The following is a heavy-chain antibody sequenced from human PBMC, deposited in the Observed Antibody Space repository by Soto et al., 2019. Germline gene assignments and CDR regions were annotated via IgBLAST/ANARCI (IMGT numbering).Heavy chain of an antibody. D-gene: IGHD2-2*01. J-gene: IGHJ4*02. Sequence: TEVLAMTVNLSGLPLINERVGVSWIRQPPGKALEWLADIFSSDEKYYTTLLRSRLTISKDTSRSQVVLTMTNMDPVDTATYYCTRVIFRLGYCGSTRCYVLDYWGQGITVTVSS. CDR2: IFSSDEK. V-gene: IGHV2-26*01. CDR3: TRVIFRLGYCGSTRCYVLDY. CDR1: GLPLINERVG.